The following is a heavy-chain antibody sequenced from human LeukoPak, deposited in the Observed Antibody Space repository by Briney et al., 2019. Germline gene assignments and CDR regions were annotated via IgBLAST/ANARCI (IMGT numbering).Heavy chain of an antibody. Sequence: GGSLRLSCVASGFTFSSYWMSWVRQAPGKGLEWVANIKQDGSEKYYVDSVKGRFTISRDNAKNSLYLQMNSLRAEDTAVYYCAREEAYSSGWSFDYWGQGTLVTVSS. J-gene: IGHJ4*02. CDR1: GFTFSSYW. CDR3: AREEAYSSGWSFDY. CDR2: IKQDGSEK. V-gene: IGHV3-7*01. D-gene: IGHD6-19*01.